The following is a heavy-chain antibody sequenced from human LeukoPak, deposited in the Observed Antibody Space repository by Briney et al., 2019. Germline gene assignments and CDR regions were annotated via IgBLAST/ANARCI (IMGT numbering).Heavy chain of an antibody. CDR2: INHSGST. D-gene: IGHD3-9*01. CDR1: GGSISNGDYY. CDR3: ARGQRYFDWLYHH. Sequence: SQTLSLTCTVSGGSISNGDYYWSWIRQPPGKGLEWIGEINHSGSTNYNPSLKSRVTISVDTSKNQFSLKLSSVTAADMAVYYCARGQRYFDWLYHHWGQGTLVTVSS. J-gene: IGHJ5*02. V-gene: IGHV4-30-4*08.